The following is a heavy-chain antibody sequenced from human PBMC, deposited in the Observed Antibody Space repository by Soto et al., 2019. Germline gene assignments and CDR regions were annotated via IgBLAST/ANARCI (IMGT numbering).Heavy chain of an antibody. CDR3: AKDWFLEQAASYYSGMDV. CDR2: ISWNSGSI. V-gene: IGHV3-9*01. Sequence: GGSLRLSCAASGFTFDDYAMHWVRQAPGKGLEWVSGISWNSGSIGYADSVKGRFTISRDNAKNSLYLQMNSLRAEDTALYYCAKDWFLEQAASYYSGMDVWGQGTTVTVSS. J-gene: IGHJ6*02. D-gene: IGHD2-15*01. CDR1: GFTFDDYA.